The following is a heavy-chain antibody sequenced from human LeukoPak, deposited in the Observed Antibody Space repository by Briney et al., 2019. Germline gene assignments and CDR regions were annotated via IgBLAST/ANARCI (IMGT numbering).Heavy chain of an antibody. D-gene: IGHD5-12*01. Sequence: GASVKVSCKASGYTFTSYDINWVRQATGQGLGWMGWMNPNSGNTGYAQKFQGRVTMTRNTSISTAYMELSSLRSEDTAVYYCARRATIRRGNWFDPWGQGTLVTVSS. CDR3: ARRATIRRGNWFDP. CDR1: GYTFTSYD. V-gene: IGHV1-8*01. J-gene: IGHJ5*02. CDR2: MNPNSGNT.